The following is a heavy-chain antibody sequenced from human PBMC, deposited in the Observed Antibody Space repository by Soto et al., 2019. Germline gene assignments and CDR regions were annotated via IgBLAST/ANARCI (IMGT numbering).Heavy chain of an antibody. CDR2: IWYDGSNK. J-gene: IGHJ6*02. CDR1: GFTFSSYG. D-gene: IGHD6-6*01. V-gene: IGHV3-33*01. Sequence: GGSLRLSCAASGFTFSSYGMHWVRQAPGKGLEWVAVIWYDGSNKYYADSVKGRFTISRDNSKNTLYLQMNSLRAEDTAVYYCARDFAGSSSSRYYYYYGMDVWGQGTTVTVSS. CDR3: ARDFAGSSSSRYYYYYGMDV.